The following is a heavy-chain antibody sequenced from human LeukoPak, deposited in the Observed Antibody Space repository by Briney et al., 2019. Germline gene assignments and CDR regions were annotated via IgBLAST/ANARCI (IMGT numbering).Heavy chain of an antibody. D-gene: IGHD2-21*02. CDR1: GFTFSDYF. Sequence: GGSLRLSCAASGFTFSDYFMSWIRQAPGKGLEWLSPISSSGTGYYTDSVKGRATISRDNAKNSLYLQMNSLRAEDTAVYYCARPAYCGGNCYYFPDYWGQGTLVTVSS. CDR2: ISSSGTG. V-gene: IGHV3-69-1*01. J-gene: IGHJ4*02. CDR3: ARPAYCGGNCYYFPDY.